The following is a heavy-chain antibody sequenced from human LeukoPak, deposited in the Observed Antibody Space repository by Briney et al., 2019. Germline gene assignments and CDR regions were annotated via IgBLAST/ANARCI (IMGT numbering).Heavy chain of an antibody. Sequence: GGSLRLSCAASGFTFSSYSMNWVRQAPGKGLEWVSSMSSSSSYIDYAETVKGRFTTSSENDKNSLYLKMNSLGAEDTAVYYCARISAGYWGQGTLVTVSS. CDR3: ARISAGY. V-gene: IGHV3-21*01. CDR2: MSSSSSYI. CDR1: GFTFSSYS. J-gene: IGHJ4*02.